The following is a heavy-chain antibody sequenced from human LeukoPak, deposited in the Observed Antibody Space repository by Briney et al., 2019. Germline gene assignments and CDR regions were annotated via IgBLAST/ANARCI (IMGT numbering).Heavy chain of an antibody. D-gene: IGHD4-23*01. CDR2: ISYDGSNK. V-gene: IGHV3-30*07. J-gene: IGHJ4*02. CDR3: AKRSVVNGWAGRSPAADY. CDR1: GFTFSSYA. Sequence: GSLRLSCAASGFTFSSYAMHWVRQAPGKGLEWVAVISYDGSNKYYADSVKGRFTISRDNSKNTLYLQMNSLRAEDTAVYYCAKRSVVNGWAGRSPAADYWGQGTLVTVSS.